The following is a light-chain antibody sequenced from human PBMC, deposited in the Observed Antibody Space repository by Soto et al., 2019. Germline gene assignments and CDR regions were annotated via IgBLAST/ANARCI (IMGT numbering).Light chain of an antibody. CDR1: QSVGTN. Sequence: EIVMTQSPVTLSVSPGGGATLSCRASQSVGTNLAWYQQKPGLAPRLLIYGASTRATGIPARFSGSGSGTEFTLTISSLQSEDFVVYYCQQYNKWPPLTFGGGTKVEIK. V-gene: IGKV3-15*01. J-gene: IGKJ4*01. CDR3: QQYNKWPPLT. CDR2: GAS.